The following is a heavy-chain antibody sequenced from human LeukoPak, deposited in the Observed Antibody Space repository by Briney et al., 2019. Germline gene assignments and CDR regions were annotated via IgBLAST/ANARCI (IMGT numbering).Heavy chain of an antibody. CDR1: GFTFSIYA. CDR3: AKDATASPYFHWFDN. J-gene: IGHJ4*02. D-gene: IGHD3-9*01. V-gene: IGHV3-23*01. Sequence: PGGSLRLSCAASGFTFSIYAINWVRQAPGKGLEWVAGISSGDRTFHAESVKGSFTISRDKYKDTLYLQMNSLRAEDTAVYYCAKDATASPYFHWFDNWGQGTQVIVSS. CDR2: ISSGDRT.